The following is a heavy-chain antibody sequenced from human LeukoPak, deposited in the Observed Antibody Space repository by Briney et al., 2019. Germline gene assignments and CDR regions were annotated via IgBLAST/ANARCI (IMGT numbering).Heavy chain of an antibody. D-gene: IGHD1-1*01. CDR2: INHSGST. J-gene: IGHJ6*03. CDR1: GGSFSGYY. Sequence: PSETLSLTCAVYGGSFSGYYWSWIRQPPGKGLEWIGEINHSGSTNYNPSLKSRVTISVDTSKNQFSLKLSSVTAADTAVYYCARLESRLWISYYYYYMDVWGKGTTVTVSS. CDR3: ARLESRLWISYYYYYMDV. V-gene: IGHV4-34*01.